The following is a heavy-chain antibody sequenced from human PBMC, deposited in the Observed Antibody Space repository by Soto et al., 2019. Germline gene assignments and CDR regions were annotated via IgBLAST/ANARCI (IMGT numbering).Heavy chain of an antibody. V-gene: IGHV3-7*01. J-gene: IGHJ4*02. CDR2: IKQDGSEK. D-gene: IGHD6-13*01. Sequence: EVQLVESGGGLVQPGGSLRLSCAASGFTFSSYWMSWVRQAPGKGLEWVANIKQDGSEKYYVDSVKGRFTISRDNAKNSLYLQMNSLRVEDTAVYYCATGLGSSWFDYWGQGTLVTVSS. CDR3: ATGLGSSWFDY. CDR1: GFTFSSYW.